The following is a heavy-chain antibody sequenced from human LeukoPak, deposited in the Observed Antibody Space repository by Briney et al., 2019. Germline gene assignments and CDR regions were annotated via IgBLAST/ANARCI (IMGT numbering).Heavy chain of an antibody. V-gene: IGHV4-4*07. CDR3: ASGEGSDPYYYYGMDV. CDR2: IYTSGST. D-gene: IGHD3-10*01. J-gene: IGHJ6*02. CDR1: GGSISGYY. Sequence: PSETLSLTCTVSGGSISGYYWSWIRQPAGKGLEWIGRIYTSGSTNYNPSLKSRVTMSVDTSKNQFSLKLSSVTAADTAVYYCASGEGSDPYYYYGMDVWGQGTTVTVSS.